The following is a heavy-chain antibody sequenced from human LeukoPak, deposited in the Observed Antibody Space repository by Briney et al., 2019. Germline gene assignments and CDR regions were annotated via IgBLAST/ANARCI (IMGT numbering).Heavy chain of an antibody. Sequence: SETLSLTCAVSGYSLGSGFCCGWVRQPPGKGLEWIGNMYHTGTIYYNPSLRSRLTISEDTSKSHFSLTMDSVTAADTAVYYCATGRYSGSVDYWGQGILVTVSS. CDR2: MYHTGTI. J-gene: IGHJ4*02. CDR3: ATGRYSGSVDY. V-gene: IGHV4-38-2*01. D-gene: IGHD1-26*01. CDR1: GYSLGSGFC.